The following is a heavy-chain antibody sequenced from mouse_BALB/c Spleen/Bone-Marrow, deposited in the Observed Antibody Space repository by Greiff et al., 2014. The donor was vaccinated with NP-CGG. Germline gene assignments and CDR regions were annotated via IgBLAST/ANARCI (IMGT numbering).Heavy chain of an antibody. V-gene: IGHV5-6-5*01. CDR1: GFTFSSYA. CDR3: AREGDGYDPAWFAY. J-gene: IGHJ3*01. CDR2: ISSGGST. Sequence: EVKLVESGGGLVKPGGSLKLSCAASGFTFSSYAMSWVRQTPEKRLEWVASISSGGSTYYPDSVKGRFTISRDNARNILYLQMSSLRSEDTAMYYGAREGDGYDPAWFAYWGQGTLVTVSA. D-gene: IGHD2-2*01.